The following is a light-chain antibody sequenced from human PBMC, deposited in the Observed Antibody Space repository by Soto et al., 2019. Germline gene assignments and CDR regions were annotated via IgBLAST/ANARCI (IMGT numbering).Light chain of an antibody. V-gene: IGKV2-28*01. Sequence: IVRTQSPLSLTVTPEEPASIFCRSSRSLRNTNGYTYFQWFLQQPGPPPHLLINLAYNRAPGVPDRFSGTGSGTDFTLRISRVEDEDVGVYYCMQTLESRTFGQGTKVDIK. CDR3: MQTLESRT. CDR2: LAY. J-gene: IGKJ1*01. CDR1: RSLRNTNGYTY.